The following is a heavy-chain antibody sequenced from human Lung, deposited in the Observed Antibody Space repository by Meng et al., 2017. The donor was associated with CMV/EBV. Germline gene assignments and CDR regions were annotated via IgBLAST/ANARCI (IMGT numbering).Heavy chain of an antibody. Sequence: ESLKISCTVSGGSVSTSSSYWSWIRQPPGKGLEWIGFIYNSGSTNDNPSLKSRVTISVDTSKNQFSLKLTSVTVADTAVYYCARGFYDFWSGFGAVDYWGQGXLVTVSS. CDR3: ARGFYDFWSGFGAVDY. J-gene: IGHJ4*02. D-gene: IGHD3-3*01. V-gene: IGHV4-61*01. CDR2: IYNSGST. CDR1: GGSVSTSSSY.